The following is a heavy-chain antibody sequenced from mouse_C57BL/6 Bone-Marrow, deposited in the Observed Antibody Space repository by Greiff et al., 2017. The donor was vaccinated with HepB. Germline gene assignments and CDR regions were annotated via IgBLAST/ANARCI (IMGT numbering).Heavy chain of an antibody. CDR1: GFTFSSYA. V-gene: IGHV5-9-1*02. Sequence: DVMLVESGEGLVKPGGSLKLSCAASGFTFSSYAMSWVRQTPEKRLEWVAYISSGGDYIYYADTVKGRFTISRDNARNTMYMQMSSLKSEDTALYYCSRGTYYGSSLWYFDVWGTGTTVTVSS. CDR3: SRGTYYGSSLWYFDV. CDR2: ISSGGDYI. J-gene: IGHJ1*03. D-gene: IGHD1-1*01.